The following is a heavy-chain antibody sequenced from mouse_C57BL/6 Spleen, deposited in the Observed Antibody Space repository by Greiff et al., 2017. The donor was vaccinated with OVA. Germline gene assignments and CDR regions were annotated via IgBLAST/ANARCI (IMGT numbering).Heavy chain of an antibody. V-gene: IGHV1-59*01. CDR3: ARRWLPYAMDY. D-gene: IGHD2-3*01. CDR1: GYTFTSYW. Sequence: VQLQQPGAELVRPGTSVKLSCKASGYTFTSYWMHWVKQRPGQGLEWIGVIDPSDSYTNYNQKFKGKATLTVDTSSSTAYMQLSSLTSEDSAVYYCARRWLPYAMDYWGQGTSVTVSS. J-gene: IGHJ4*01. CDR2: IDPSDSYT.